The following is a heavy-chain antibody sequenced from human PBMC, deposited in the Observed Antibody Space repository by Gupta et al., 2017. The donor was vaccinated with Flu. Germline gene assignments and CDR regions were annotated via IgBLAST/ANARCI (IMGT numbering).Heavy chain of an antibody. V-gene: IGHV4-4*02. CDR2: IYHSGST. D-gene: IGHD5-18*01. CDR3: ARAWIHLWLDS. Sequence: GLEWIGEIYHSGSTNYNPSLKSRVTISVDKSKNQFSLKLSSVTAADTAVYYCARAWIHLWLDSWGQGTLATVSS. J-gene: IGHJ5*01.